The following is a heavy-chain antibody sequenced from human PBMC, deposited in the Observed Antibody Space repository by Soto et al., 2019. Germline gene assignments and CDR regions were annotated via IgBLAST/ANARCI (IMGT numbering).Heavy chain of an antibody. Sequence: ASVKVSCKVSGYTVSELSIHWVRQAPGKRLEWLGGVDPDNGDTVYAQKFQGRVTITRDTSASTAYMELSSLRSEDTAVYYCARVTSTGWRLMDVWGQGTTVTV. J-gene: IGHJ6*02. D-gene: IGHD6-19*01. CDR2: VDPDNGDT. V-gene: IGHV1-24*01. CDR3: ARVTSTGWRLMDV. CDR1: GYTVSELS.